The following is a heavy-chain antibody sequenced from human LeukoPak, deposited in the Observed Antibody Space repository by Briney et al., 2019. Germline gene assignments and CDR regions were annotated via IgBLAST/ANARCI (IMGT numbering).Heavy chain of an antibody. D-gene: IGHD3-10*01. J-gene: IGHJ3*02. Sequence: PGGSLRLSCAASGFTFSDYYMSWIRQAPGKGLGWVSYISSSGSTIYYADSVKGRFTISRDNAKNSLYLQMNSLRAEDTAVYYCARHHRKYYYGSEKDAFDIWGQGTMVTVSS. CDR3: ARHHRKYYYGSEKDAFDI. V-gene: IGHV3-11*01. CDR1: GFTFSDYY. CDR2: ISSSGSTI.